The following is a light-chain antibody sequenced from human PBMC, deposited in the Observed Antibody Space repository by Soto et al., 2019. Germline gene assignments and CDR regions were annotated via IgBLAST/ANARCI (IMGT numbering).Light chain of an antibody. Sequence: DIVLTQSPDSLAVSLGERATINCKSSQSVLYSSNNKNYLAWYQQKPGQPPRLLIYGASSRVTGIPDRFSGSGSGTEFTLTISSLQPEDFATYYCQQHGQWPITFGQGTRLEIK. V-gene: IGKV4-1*01. CDR1: QSVLYSSNNKNY. CDR3: QQHGQWPIT. J-gene: IGKJ5*01. CDR2: GAS.